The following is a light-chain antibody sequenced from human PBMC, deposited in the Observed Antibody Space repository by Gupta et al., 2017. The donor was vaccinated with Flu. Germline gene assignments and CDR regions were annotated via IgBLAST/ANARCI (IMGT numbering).Light chain of an antibody. V-gene: IGKV3-15*01. CDR3: QHDSNWPIT. CDR1: QSVSSN. Sequence: EIVLTQSPATLSVSPGDSATLSCRASQSVSSNLAWFQQKPGQAPRLLIYGASSRATGSPARFSGSGSGTEFTLTITSLQSEDFAVYYCQHDSNWPITFGQGTRLDIK. CDR2: GAS. J-gene: IGKJ5*01.